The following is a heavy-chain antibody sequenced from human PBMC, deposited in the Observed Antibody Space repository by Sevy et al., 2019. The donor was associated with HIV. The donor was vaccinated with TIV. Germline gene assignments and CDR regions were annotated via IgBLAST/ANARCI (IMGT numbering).Heavy chain of an antibody. D-gene: IGHD2-8*01. V-gene: IGHV3-11*01. Sequence: GGSLRLSCAASGFTFSDYFMSWIRQAPGKGLEWISYISLSGITIYYADSVKGRFTISRDNAKNSLYLKMNSLRAEDTAVYYCARENRHCTNGICYGYYGMDVWGQGTTVTVSS. J-gene: IGHJ6*02. CDR3: ARENRHCTNGICYGYYGMDV. CDR2: ISLSGITI. CDR1: GFTFSDYF.